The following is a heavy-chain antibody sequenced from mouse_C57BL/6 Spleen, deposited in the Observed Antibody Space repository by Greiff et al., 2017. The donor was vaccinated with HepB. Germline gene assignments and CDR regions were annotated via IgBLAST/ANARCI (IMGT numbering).Heavy chain of an antibody. J-gene: IGHJ4*01. Sequence: EVQLVESGGGLVQSGRSLRLSCATSGFTFSDFYMEWVRQAPGKGLEWIAASRNKANDYTTEYSASVKGRFIVSRDTSQSILYLQMNALRAEDTAIYYCARDAWRNGRDYAMDYWGQGTSVTVSS. CDR2: SRNKANDYTT. D-gene: IGHD1-1*01. CDR3: ARDAWRNGRDYAMDY. CDR1: GFTFSDFY. V-gene: IGHV7-1*01.